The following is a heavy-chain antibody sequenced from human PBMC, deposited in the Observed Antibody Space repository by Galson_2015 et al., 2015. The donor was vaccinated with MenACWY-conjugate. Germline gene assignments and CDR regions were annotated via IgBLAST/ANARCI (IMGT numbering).Heavy chain of an antibody. D-gene: IGHD3-9*01. V-gene: IGHV1-18*01. CDR3: ARYYDILAVYYYYGMDV. CDR2: ISAYNGNT. CDR1: GYTFTSYG. J-gene: IGHJ6*02. Sequence: QSGAEVKKPGASVKVSCKASGYTFTSYGISWVRQAPGQGLEWMGWISAYNGNTNYAQKLQGRVTMTTDTSTSTAYMELRSLRSGDTAVYYCARYYDILAVYYYYGMDVWGQGTTVTVSS.